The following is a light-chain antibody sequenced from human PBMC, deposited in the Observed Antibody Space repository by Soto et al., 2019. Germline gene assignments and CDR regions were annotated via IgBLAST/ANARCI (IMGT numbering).Light chain of an antibody. CDR1: SSDVGGYNS. Sequence: QSVLTQPASVSGSPGQSITTSCTGTSSDVGGYNSVSWYQQHPGKAPKLMIYEVTNRPSGVSNRFSGSKSGNTASLTISGLQAEDEADYYCSSYTSSSLYVFGTGTKLTVL. V-gene: IGLV2-14*01. J-gene: IGLJ1*01. CDR2: EVT. CDR3: SSYTSSSLYV.